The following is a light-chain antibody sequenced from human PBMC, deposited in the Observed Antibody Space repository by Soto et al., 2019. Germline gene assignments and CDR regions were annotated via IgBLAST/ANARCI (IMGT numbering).Light chain of an antibody. V-gene: IGKV3-20*01. CDR2: GAS. J-gene: IGKJ4*01. CDR3: QQYGSSPLLT. CDR1: QSVSSSY. Sequence: DIVLTQSPGTLSLSPGERATLSCRASQSVSSSYLAWYQQKPGQAPRLLIYGASSRATGIPDRFSGSGSGTDFTLTISRLEPEDFAVYYCQQYGSSPLLTFGGGTKV.